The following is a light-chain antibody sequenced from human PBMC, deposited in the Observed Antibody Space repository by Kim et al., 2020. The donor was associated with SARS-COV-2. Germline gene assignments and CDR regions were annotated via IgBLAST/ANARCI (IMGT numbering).Light chain of an antibody. CDR1: QSVSSN. J-gene: IGKJ1*01. Sequence: SVAPGERATLTCRARQSVSSNLAWYQQKPGQAPRLLIYDASTRATGIPARFSGSGSGTEFTLTLSSLQSEDFAVYYCHQYNIWWTFGQGTKVDIK. CDR3: HQYNIWWT. V-gene: IGKV3-15*01. CDR2: DAS.